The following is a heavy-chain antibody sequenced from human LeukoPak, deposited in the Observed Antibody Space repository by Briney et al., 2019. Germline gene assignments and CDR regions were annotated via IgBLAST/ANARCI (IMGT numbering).Heavy chain of an antibody. V-gene: IGHV3-7*01. CDR1: GFTFSSYW. J-gene: IGHJ6*02. Sequence: GGSLRLSCAASGFTFSSYWMNWARQAPGKGLEWVASIKEEGSEKHYVDSVKGRFTISRDNSKNTLFLQMNSLRAEDTAVYYCAKQGSLPWYYYGMDVWGQGTTVTVSS. CDR2: IKEEGSEK. CDR3: AKQGSLPWYYYGMDV. D-gene: IGHD2-15*01.